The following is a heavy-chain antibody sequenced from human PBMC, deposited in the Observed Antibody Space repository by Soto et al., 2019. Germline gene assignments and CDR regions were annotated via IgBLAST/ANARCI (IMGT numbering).Heavy chain of an antibody. V-gene: IGHV3-15*07. CDR3: TTEGEDFWSGYYSPFYYYGMDV. Sequence: GGSLRLSCAASGFTFSNAWMNWVRQAPGKGLEWVGRIKSKTDGGTTDYAAPVKGRFTISRDDSKNTLYLQMNSLKTEDTAVYYCTTEGEDFWSGYYSPFYYYGMDVWGQGTTVTVSS. CDR2: IKSKTDGGTT. CDR1: GFTFSNAW. D-gene: IGHD3-3*01. J-gene: IGHJ6*02.